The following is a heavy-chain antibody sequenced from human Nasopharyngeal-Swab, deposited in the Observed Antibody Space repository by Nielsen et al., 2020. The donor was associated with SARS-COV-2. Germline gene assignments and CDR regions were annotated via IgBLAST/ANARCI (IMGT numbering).Heavy chain of an antibody. CDR2: IYYSGST. V-gene: IGHV4-31*02. J-gene: IGHJ5*02. D-gene: IGHD5-24*01. Sequence: WIRQPPGKGLEWIGYIYYSGSTYYNPSLKSRVTISGDTSKNQFSLKLSSVTAADTAMYYCVRDKDGNPNWFDPWGQGTLVTSPQ. CDR3: VRDKDGNPNWFDP.